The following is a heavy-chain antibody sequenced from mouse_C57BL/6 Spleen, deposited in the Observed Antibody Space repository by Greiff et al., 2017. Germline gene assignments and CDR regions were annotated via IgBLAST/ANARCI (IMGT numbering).Heavy chain of an antibody. D-gene: IGHD1-1*01. CDR2: ISSGSSTI. V-gene: IGHV5-17*01. CDR1: GFTFSDYG. CDR3: ARPPTVASTGDY. J-gene: IGHJ4*01. Sequence: EVKVEESGGGLVKPGGSLKLSCAASGFTFSDYGMHWVRQAPEKGLEWVAYISSGSSTIYYADTVKGRFPISRDNAKNTPFLQMTSLRSEDTAMYYCARPPTVASTGDYWGQGTSVTVSS.